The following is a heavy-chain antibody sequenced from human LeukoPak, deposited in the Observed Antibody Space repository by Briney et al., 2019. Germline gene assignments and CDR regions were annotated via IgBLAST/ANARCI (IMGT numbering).Heavy chain of an antibody. D-gene: IGHD3-10*01. J-gene: IGHJ4*02. CDR1: GLALSSYT. V-gene: IGHV3-30*03. Sequence: PGGSLRLSCAASGLALSSYTMNWVRQAPGKGLEWVAVISYDGSNKNYADSVKGRFTISRDNSKDTLNLQMNSLRAEDTAVYYCASSYGSGSYYPYYFDYWGQGTLVTVSS. CDR2: ISYDGSNK. CDR3: ASSYGSGSYYPYYFDY.